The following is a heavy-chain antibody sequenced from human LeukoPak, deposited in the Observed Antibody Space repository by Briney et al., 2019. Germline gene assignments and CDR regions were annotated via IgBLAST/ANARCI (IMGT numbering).Heavy chain of an antibody. J-gene: IGHJ4*02. V-gene: IGHV3-30*04. CDR2: ISYDGSNK. CDR1: GFTFSSYS. CDR3: ARGGGLITMVRGVNPGGDY. D-gene: IGHD3-10*01. Sequence: GGSLRLSCAVSGFTFSSYSMHWVRQAPGKGLEWVAVISYDGSNKYYADSVKGRFTISRDNSKNTLYLQMNSLRAEDTAVYYCARGGGLITMVRGVNPGGDYWGQGTLVTVSS.